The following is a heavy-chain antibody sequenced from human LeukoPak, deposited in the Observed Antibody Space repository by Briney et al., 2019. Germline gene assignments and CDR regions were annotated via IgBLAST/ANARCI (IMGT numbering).Heavy chain of an antibody. CDR1: GFTFSNYD. V-gene: IGHV3-30*18. CDR2: ISYEGNNK. CDR3: AKSLTSVTTASLDY. D-gene: IGHD4-17*01. Sequence: GRPLRLSCAASGFTFSNYDMHWVRQAPGQGLEWVAVISYEGNNKYYADSVKGRFTISRDNSKNTLYVQMNSLRAEDTAVYYCAKSLTSVTTASLDYWGQGTLVTVSS. J-gene: IGHJ4*02.